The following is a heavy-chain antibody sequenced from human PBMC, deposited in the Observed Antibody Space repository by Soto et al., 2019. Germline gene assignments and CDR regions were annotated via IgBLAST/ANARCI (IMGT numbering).Heavy chain of an antibody. CDR1: GNTFISDG. CDR2: INTANGKT. CDR3: AKVLGSGWYYFDY. V-gene: IGHV1-3*04. D-gene: IGHD6-19*01. Sequence: QVQLLQSGAEVKNPGTSVQVSCTASGNTFISDGMHWVRQAPGQRLEWMGWINTANGKTQYSQKFQGRVTLSRDTSASTVYMELSSLRSEDRAVYFCAKVLGSGWYYFDYGGQGTLVTVPS. J-gene: IGHJ4*02.